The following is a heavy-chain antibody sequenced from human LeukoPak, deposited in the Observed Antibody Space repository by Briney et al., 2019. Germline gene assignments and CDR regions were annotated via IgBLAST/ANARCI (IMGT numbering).Heavy chain of an antibody. CDR1: GFTFSSYA. CDR2: ISGSGGST. Sequence: GGSLRLSCAASGFTFSSYAMSWVRQAPGKGLEWVSAISGSGGSTYYADSVKGRFTISRGNSKNTLYLQMNSLRAEDTAVYYCARPGEYCTNGVCYILDYWGQGTLVTVSS. D-gene: IGHD2-8*01. V-gene: IGHV3-23*01. J-gene: IGHJ4*02. CDR3: ARPGEYCTNGVCYILDY.